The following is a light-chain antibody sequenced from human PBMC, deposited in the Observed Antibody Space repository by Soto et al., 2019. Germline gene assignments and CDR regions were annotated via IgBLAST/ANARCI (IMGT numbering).Light chain of an antibody. Sequence: DIQMTQSPSTLSASVGDRVAITCRASQSISIWLAWYQQKPGKAPKLLIYKASSLESGVPSRFSGSGSGTEFTRTISSLQPDDFATYYCQQYNDYSWTFGQGTKVEIK. CDR1: QSISIW. V-gene: IGKV1-5*03. CDR2: KAS. J-gene: IGKJ1*01. CDR3: QQYNDYSWT.